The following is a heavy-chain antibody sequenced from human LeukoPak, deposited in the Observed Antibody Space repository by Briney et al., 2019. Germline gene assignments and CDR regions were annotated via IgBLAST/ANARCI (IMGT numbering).Heavy chain of an antibody. Sequence: GGSLRLSCAASGFTFSSYGMHWVRQAPAKGLVWVAVISYDGSNKYYADVVKGRFTISRDNSKNTLYLQMNSLRAEDTAVYYCAKDFGCSSTSCYPYFDYWGQGTLVTVSS. D-gene: IGHD2-2*01. CDR3: AKDFGCSSTSCYPYFDY. CDR2: ISYDGSNK. CDR1: GFTFSSYG. J-gene: IGHJ4*02. V-gene: IGHV3-30*18.